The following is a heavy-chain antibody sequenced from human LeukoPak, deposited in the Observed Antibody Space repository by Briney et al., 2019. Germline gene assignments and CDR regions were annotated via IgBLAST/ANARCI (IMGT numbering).Heavy chain of an antibody. D-gene: IGHD3-10*01. CDR3: ARGGDYFGSGSYFDF. CDR1: GYTFTSYY. Sequence: ASVKVSCKASGYTFTSYYMHWVRQAPGQGLEWMGIINPSGGSTSYAQKFQGRVTMTRDMSTSTVYMELSSLRSGDTAVYYCARGGDYFGSGSYFDFWGQGTLVTVSS. J-gene: IGHJ4*02. V-gene: IGHV1-46*01. CDR2: INPSGGST.